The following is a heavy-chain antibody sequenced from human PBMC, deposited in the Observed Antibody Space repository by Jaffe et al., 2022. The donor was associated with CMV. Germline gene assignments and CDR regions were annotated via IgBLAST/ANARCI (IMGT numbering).Heavy chain of an antibody. V-gene: IGHV3-23*01. CDR3: AKDLSEYRGGRLAWGPKNYDHYGLDV. Sequence: EVQLLESGGGFVQPGGSLRLSCTASGFSFNNYAMNWVRQAPGKGLEWVSSVGVGGHVTYSADSVKGRFTVSRDNSANIMYLQLNSLRVEDTAIYYCAKDLSEYRGGRLAWGPKNYDHYGLDVWGQGTAVTISS. J-gene: IGHJ6*02. CDR2: VGVGGHVT. CDR1: GFSFNNYA. D-gene: IGHD6-25*01.